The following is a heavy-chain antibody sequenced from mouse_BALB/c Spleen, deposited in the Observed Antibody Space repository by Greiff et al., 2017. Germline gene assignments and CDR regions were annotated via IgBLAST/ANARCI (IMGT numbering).Heavy chain of an antibody. D-gene: IGHD2-1*01. Sequence: VQLKQSGAELVRPGVSVKISCKGSGYTFTDYAMHWVKQSHAKSLEWIGVISTYYGDASYNQKFKGKATMTVDKSSSTAYMELARLTSEDSAIYYCARLGNYETYWGQGTLVTVSA. J-gene: IGHJ3*01. CDR3: ARLGNYETY. CDR2: ISTYYGDA. CDR1: GYTFTDYA. V-gene: IGHV1S137*01.